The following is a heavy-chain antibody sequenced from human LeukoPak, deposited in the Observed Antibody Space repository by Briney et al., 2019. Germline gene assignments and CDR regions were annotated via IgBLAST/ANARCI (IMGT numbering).Heavy chain of an antibody. CDR1: GFTFGFYN. J-gene: IGHJ6*03. CDR3: ARVPVTRYYYYYMDV. D-gene: IGHD4-17*01. V-gene: IGHV3-48*01. CDR2: ISGSGHTI. Sequence: GGSLRLSCAASGFTFGFYNMNWVRQAPGKGLEWLSYISGSGHTIHYADSVKGRFTVSRDDAKKSLYLQMNSLRVEDTAVYYCARVPVTRYYYYYMDVWGKGTTVTVSS.